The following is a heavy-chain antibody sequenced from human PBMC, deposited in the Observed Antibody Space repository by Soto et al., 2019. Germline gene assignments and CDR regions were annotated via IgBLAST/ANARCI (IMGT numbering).Heavy chain of an antibody. CDR2: IYHSGST. Sequence: QVQLQESGPGLVKPSGTLSLTCAVSGGSISSSNWWSWVRQPPGKGLEWIGEIYHSGSTNYNPSLKSXXTXSXXKSKNQFSLKLSSVTAADTAVYYCARMETTVTLQNWGQGTLVTVSS. D-gene: IGHD4-17*01. CDR1: GGSISSSNW. V-gene: IGHV4-4*02. CDR3: ARMETTVTLQN. J-gene: IGHJ4*02.